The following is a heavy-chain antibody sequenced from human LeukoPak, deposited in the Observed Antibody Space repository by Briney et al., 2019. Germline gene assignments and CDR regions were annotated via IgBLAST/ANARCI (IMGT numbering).Heavy chain of an antibody. D-gene: IGHD3-22*01. Sequence: GASVKVSCKASGYTFTSYGVSWVRQAPGQGLEWMGWISAYNGNTNYAQKLQGRVTMTTDTSTSTAYMELRSLRSDDTAVYYCARDDMYDSSGYSGGLDYWGQGTLVTVSS. CDR2: ISAYNGNT. CDR3: ARDDMYDSSGYSGGLDY. V-gene: IGHV1-18*01. J-gene: IGHJ4*02. CDR1: GYTFTSYG.